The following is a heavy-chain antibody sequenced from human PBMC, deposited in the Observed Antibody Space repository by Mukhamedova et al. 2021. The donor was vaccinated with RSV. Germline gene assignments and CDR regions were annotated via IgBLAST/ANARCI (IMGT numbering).Heavy chain of an antibody. CDR1: GGTFNSYS. J-gene: IGHJ3*02. CDR2: IIASLGTA. CDR3: ARSLTSLDI. D-gene: IGHD4/OR15-4a*01. V-gene: IGHV1-69*08. Sequence: GGTFNSYSFTWVRQAPGQGLEWMGNIIASLGTANYAQSFQDRITITADTSTNTIYMDLRRLTSEDTAIYYCARSLTSLDIWGQGT.